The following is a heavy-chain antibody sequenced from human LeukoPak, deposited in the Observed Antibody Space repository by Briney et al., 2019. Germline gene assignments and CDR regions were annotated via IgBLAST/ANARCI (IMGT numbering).Heavy chain of an antibody. V-gene: IGHV4-34*01. CDR3: ARSGYHILNY. CDR1: GGSFSGYY. CDR2: INHSGST. Sequence: SETLSLTCAVYGGSFSGYYWSWIRQPPGKGLEWIGEINHSGSTNYNPSLKSRVTISVDTSKNQFSLKLSSVTAADTAVYYCARSGYHILNYWGQGTLVTVSS. J-gene: IGHJ4*02. D-gene: IGHD3-9*01.